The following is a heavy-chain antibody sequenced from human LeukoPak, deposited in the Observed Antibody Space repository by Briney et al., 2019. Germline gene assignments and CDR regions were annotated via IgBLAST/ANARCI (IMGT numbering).Heavy chain of an antibody. Sequence: GGSLRLSCVASGLAFSSYGMRWVRQPPGKGLEWVTFIRYDGEKKHYVDSVKGRFTISRDNSKNTLYLQINNLRPEDTAVYYCATTVLGRADWLDPWGLGTLVTVSS. CDR2: IRYDGEKK. J-gene: IGHJ5*02. V-gene: IGHV3-30*02. CDR3: ATTVLGRADWLDP. D-gene: IGHD7-27*01. CDR1: GLAFSSYG.